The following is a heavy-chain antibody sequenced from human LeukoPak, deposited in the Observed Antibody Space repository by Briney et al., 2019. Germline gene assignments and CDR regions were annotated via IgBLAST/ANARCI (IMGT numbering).Heavy chain of an antibody. CDR3: ARDLRGFPYYYYMDV. CDR2: ISSSDNTI. V-gene: IGHV3-48*03. J-gene: IGHJ6*03. Sequence: GGSLRPSCAASGFTFSSYEMNWVRQAPGKGLEWVSYISSSDNTIYYADSVKGRFTISRDNAKTSLYLQMSSLRAEDTAIYYCARDLRGFPYYYYMDVWGKGTTVTVSS. CDR1: GFTFSSYE.